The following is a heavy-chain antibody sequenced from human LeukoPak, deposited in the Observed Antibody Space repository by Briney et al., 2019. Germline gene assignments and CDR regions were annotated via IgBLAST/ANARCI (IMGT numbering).Heavy chain of an antibody. CDR3: AKVHYTAGYYFDY. V-gene: IGHV3-23*01. Sequence: AGGALRLSCAASGFTFSSYAMSWVRQAPGKGLEWVSAIRGRGGSPYNADSVKGRFTTSRDNSKNTLYLQMNSLRAEDTAVYYCAKVHYTAGYYFDYWGQGTLVTVSS. CDR1: GFTFSSYA. CDR2: IRGRGGSP. D-gene: IGHD5-18*01. J-gene: IGHJ4*02.